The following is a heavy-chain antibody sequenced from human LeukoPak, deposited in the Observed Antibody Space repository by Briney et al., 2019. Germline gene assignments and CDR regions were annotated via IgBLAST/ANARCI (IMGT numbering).Heavy chain of an antibody. CDR2: IRSRSSNI. D-gene: IGHD4-23*01. J-gene: IGHJ4*02. Sequence: KLGGSLRLPRGASGLTFSTYSMNWVRQAPGKGLEWVSSIRSRSSNIYYADSLRGRFTISRDNAKDSLYLQMNSLRAEDTAAYYCASSTAGRWYRDSHYFDYWGQGILVTVSS. CDR3: ASSTAGRWYRDSHYFDY. CDR1: GLTFSTYS. V-gene: IGHV3-21*01.